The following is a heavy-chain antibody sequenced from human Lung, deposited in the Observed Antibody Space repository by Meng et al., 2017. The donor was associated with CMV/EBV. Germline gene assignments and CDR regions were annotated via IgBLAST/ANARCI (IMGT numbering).Heavy chain of an antibody. CDR2: INSNSKYI. V-gene: IGHV3-21*01. D-gene: IGHD2-15*01. J-gene: IGHJ4*02. Sequence: SCAASGFTFSSYSVNWVRQAPGKGLEWVSPINSNSKYIFYADSVKGRFTISRDNTKKALHLQMKSQRDEDTARYYCARVYCSRGSCSFDYWGQGTLVTVSS. CDR1: GFTFSSYS. CDR3: ARVYCSRGSCSFDY.